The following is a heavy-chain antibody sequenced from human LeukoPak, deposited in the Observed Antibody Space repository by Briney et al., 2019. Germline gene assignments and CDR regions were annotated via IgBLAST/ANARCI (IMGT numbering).Heavy chain of an antibody. Sequence: GGYLRLSCAASGFTFSYWMSWVRQAPGKGREWVANIKQDGSEKYYVDSVKGRFTISRDNAKNSLYLQMNSLRAEDTAVYYCARDPYCSSTSCYPTWGQGTLVTVSS. CDR2: IKQDGSEK. CDR1: GFTFSYW. CDR3: ARDPYCSSTSCYPT. D-gene: IGHD2-2*01. J-gene: IGHJ4*02. V-gene: IGHV3-7*01.